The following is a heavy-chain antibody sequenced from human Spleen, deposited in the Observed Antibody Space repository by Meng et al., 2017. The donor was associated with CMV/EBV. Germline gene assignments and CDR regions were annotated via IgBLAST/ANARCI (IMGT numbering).Heavy chain of an antibody. V-gene: IGHV3-23*01. CDR2: IGGSGGST. Sequence: SEFNFGTYAMSWVREAQGKGLEWVSGIGGSGGSTNYEDSVKGRFTISRDNSKNTLYLQISSLRAEDTAVYYCAKGAGFNWYRGSWFDPWGQGTLVTVSS. D-gene: IGHD6-13*01. CDR1: EFNFGTYA. J-gene: IGHJ5*02. CDR3: AKGAGFNWYRGSWFDP.